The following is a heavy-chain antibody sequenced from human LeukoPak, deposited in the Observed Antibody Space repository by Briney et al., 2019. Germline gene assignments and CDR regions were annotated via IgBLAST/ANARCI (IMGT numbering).Heavy chain of an antibody. V-gene: IGHV4-34*01. CDR3: ARTRRYYYGSGSLDY. CDR1: GGSFSGYY. Sequence: SETLSLTCAVYGGSFSGYYWSWIRQPPGKGLEWIGEINHSGSTNYNPSLKSRVTISVDTSKNQFSLKLSSVAAADTAVYYCARTRRYYYGSGSLDYWGQGTLVTVSS. CDR2: INHSGST. D-gene: IGHD3-10*01. J-gene: IGHJ4*02.